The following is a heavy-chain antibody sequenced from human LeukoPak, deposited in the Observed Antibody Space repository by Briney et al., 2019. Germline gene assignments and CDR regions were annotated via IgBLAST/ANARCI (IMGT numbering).Heavy chain of an antibody. D-gene: IGHD2-2*01. CDR1: GYTFTSYG. V-gene: IGHV1-18*01. CDR2: ISAYNGNT. J-gene: IGHJ4*02. CDR3: ARDGPLRYCSSTSCYWTFDY. Sequence: ASVKVSCKASGYTFTSYGISWVRQAPGQGLEWMGWISAYNGNTNYAQKLQGRVTMITDTSTSTAYMELRSLRSDDTAVYYCARDGPLRYCSSTSCYWTFDYWGQGTLVTVSS.